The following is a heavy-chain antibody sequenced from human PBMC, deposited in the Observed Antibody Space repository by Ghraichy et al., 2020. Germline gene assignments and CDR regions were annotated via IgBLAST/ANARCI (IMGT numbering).Heavy chain of an antibody. D-gene: IGHD5-12*01. CDR2: ISSSSSMT. V-gene: IGHV3-48*02. CDR1: GFTFSSYN. Sequence: GESLNISCAASGFTFSSYNMNWVRQAPGKGLEWVSYISSSSSMTFYADSVKGRFIISRDNAKNSLYLQMNSLRDEDTAVYYCARDEWPRRNPSPFFYWGQGTLVTVSS. J-gene: IGHJ4*02. CDR3: ARDEWPRRNPSPFFY.